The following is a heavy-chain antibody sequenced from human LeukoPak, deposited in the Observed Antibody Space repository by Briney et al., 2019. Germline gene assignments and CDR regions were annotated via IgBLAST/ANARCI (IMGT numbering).Heavy chain of an antibody. D-gene: IGHD3-3*01. V-gene: IGHV1-2*02. Sequence: ASVKVSCKAPGYTFTGYYMQWVRQAPGQGLEWMGWINPNSGGTNYAQKFQGRITMTRDTSISTAYMELSRLRSDDTAVYYCARDWDFWSGYSYYFDYWGQGTLVTVSS. CDR2: INPNSGGT. J-gene: IGHJ4*02. CDR3: ARDWDFWSGYSYYFDY. CDR1: GYTFTGYY.